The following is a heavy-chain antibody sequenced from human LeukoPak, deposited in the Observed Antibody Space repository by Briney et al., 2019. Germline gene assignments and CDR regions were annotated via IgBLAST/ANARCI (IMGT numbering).Heavy chain of an antibody. CDR3: TSPWGSGSYYDY. CDR2: ISGDGGGT. Sequence: GGSLRLSCAASGFTFDNYAMLWVRQAPGKGLEWLSLISGDGGGTYYADSVKGRFTVSRDNSKNTLFLQMNRLKNGDIAVYYCTSPWGSGSYYDYWGQGTLVTVSS. J-gene: IGHJ4*02. CDR1: GFTFDNYA. D-gene: IGHD3-10*01. V-gene: IGHV3-43*02.